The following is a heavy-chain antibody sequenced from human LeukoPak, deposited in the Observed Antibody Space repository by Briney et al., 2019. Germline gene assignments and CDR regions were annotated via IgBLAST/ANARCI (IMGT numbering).Heavy chain of an antibody. D-gene: IGHD1-1*01. J-gene: IGHJ3*02. Sequence: PSETLSLTCTVSGGSISSSSYYWGWIRQPPGKGLEWIGSIYYSGTTYYNPSLKSRVTISVDTSKNQFSLKLSSVTAADTAVYYCASQFGTTGRRAFDIWGQGTMVTVSS. V-gene: IGHV4-39*01. CDR2: IYYSGTT. CDR1: GGSISSSSYY. CDR3: ASQFGTTGRRAFDI.